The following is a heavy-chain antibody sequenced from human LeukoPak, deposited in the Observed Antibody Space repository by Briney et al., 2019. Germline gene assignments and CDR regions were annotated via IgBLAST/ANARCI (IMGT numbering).Heavy chain of an antibody. CDR2: INQDGTEK. Sequence: GGSLRLSCVASGFTFSSYWMSWVRQAPGKGLEWVANINQDGTEKSYVDSVKGRFTISRDNSKNTLYLQMNSLRAEDTAVYYCARGIRDYNDQLGYFQHWGQGTLVTVSS. V-gene: IGHV3-7*01. D-gene: IGHD4-11*01. CDR1: GFTFSSYW. CDR3: ARGIRDYNDQLGYFQH. J-gene: IGHJ1*01.